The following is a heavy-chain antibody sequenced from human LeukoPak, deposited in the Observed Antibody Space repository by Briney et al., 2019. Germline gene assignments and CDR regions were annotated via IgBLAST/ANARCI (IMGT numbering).Heavy chain of an antibody. CDR2: ISWNSGSI. CDR1: GFTFDDYA. D-gene: IGHD1-1*01. Sequence: GRSLRLSCAASGFTFDDYAMHWVRQAPGKGLEWVSGISWNSGSIGYADSVKGRFTIPRDNAKNLLYLQMDSLRVEDTAIYYCARDPRTVRIWGQGTLVTVSS. V-gene: IGHV3-9*01. J-gene: IGHJ4*02. CDR3: ARDPRTVRI.